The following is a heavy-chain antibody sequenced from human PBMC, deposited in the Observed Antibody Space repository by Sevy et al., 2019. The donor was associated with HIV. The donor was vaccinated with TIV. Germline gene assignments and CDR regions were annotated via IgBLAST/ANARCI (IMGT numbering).Heavy chain of an antibody. CDR1: GYTFTGYY. J-gene: IGHJ4*02. V-gene: IGHV1-2*02. CDR3: ARVGSIAAAGTSFSDY. Sequence: ASVKVYCKASGYTFTGYYMHWVRQAPGQGLEWMGWINPNSGGTNYAQKFQGRVTMTRDTSISTAYMELSRLRSDDTAVYYCARVGSIAAAGTSFSDYWGQGTLVTVSS. CDR2: INPNSGGT. D-gene: IGHD6-13*01.